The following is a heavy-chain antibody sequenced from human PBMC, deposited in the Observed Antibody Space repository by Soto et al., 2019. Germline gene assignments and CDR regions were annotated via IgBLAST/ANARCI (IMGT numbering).Heavy chain of an antibody. Sequence: PSETLSLTCGVSGGSISSGGYSWSWIRQPPGKGLEWIGYISHTGSTYYNPSLKSRVTISVDRSKNQFSLKLSSVTAADKAVYYCARGGGFLGYWGQGTLVTVSS. V-gene: IGHV4-30-2*01. CDR1: GGSISSGGYS. J-gene: IGHJ4*02. CDR2: ISHTGST. CDR3: ARGGGFLGY. D-gene: IGHD3-10*01.